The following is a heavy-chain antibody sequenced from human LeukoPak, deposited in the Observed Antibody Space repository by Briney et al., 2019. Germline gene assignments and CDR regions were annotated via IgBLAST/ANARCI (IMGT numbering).Heavy chain of an antibody. D-gene: IGHD3-22*01. J-gene: IGHJ3*02. CDR2: ISSSSSYI. V-gene: IGHV3-21*04. CDR3: ARDPGAITMIVVEPDAFDI. Sequence: GGSLRLSCAASGFTFSSYSMNWVRQAPGKGLEWVSSISSSSSYIYYADSVKGRFTISRDNAKNSLYLQMNSLRAEDTAVYYCARDPGAITMIVVEPDAFDIWGQGTMVTVSS. CDR1: GFTFSSYS.